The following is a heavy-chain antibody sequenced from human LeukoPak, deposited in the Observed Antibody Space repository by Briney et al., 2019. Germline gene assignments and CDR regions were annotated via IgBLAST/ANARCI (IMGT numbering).Heavy chain of an antibody. CDR2: ISGSGGST. D-gene: IGHD5-18*01. Sequence: PGGSLRLSCAASGFTFSSYAMSWVRQAPGKGLEWVSAISGSGGSTYYADSVKGRFTISRDNSKNTLYLQMNSLRAEDTAVYYCARAWDSYGYGFDYWGQGTLVTVSS. CDR3: ARAWDSYGYGFDY. CDR1: GFTFSSYA. J-gene: IGHJ4*02. V-gene: IGHV3-23*01.